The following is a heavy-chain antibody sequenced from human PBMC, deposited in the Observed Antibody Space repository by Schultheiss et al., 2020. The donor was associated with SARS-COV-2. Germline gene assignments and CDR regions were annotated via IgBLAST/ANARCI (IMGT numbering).Heavy chain of an antibody. D-gene: IGHD6-19*01. CDR2: IYTSGST. CDR1: GGSISSYY. V-gene: IGHV4-4*07. J-gene: IGHJ4*02. CDR3: ARGRAVAGTHAFDI. Sequence: GSLRLSCTVSGGSISSYYWSWIRQPAGKGLEWIGRIYTSGSTNHNPSLKSRVTMSVDTSKNQFSLKLSSVTAADTAVYYCARGRAVAGTHAFDIWGQGTLVTVSS.